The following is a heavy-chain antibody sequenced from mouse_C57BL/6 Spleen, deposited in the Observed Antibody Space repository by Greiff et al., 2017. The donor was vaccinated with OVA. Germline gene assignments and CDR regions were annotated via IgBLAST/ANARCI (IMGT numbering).Heavy chain of an antibody. CDR3: AILRGLSDYFVGAY. CDR2: IHPSDSDT. Sequence: VQLQQPGAELVKPGASVKVSCKASGYTFTSYWMHWVKQRPGQGLEWIGRIHPSDSDTNYNQKFKGKATLTVDKSYSTAYIQLSSLTSEDSAVYYCAILRGLSDYFVGAYWGQGTLVTVSA. V-gene: IGHV1-74*01. J-gene: IGHJ3*01. D-gene: IGHD2-4*01. CDR1: GYTFTSYW.